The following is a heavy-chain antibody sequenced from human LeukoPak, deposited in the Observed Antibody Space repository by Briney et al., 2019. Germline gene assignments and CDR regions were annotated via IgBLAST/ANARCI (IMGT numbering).Heavy chain of an antibody. CDR3: ARQPLYCSSTSCFDY. J-gene: IGHJ4*02. D-gene: IGHD2-2*01. Sequence: GESLKISCKGSGYSSTSYWIGWLRQMPGKGLEWMGIIYPGDSDTRYSPSSQGQVTISADKSISTAYLQWSSLKASDTAMYYCARQPLYCSSTSCFDYWGQGTLVSVSS. CDR2: IYPGDSDT. CDR1: GYSSTSYW. V-gene: IGHV5-51*01.